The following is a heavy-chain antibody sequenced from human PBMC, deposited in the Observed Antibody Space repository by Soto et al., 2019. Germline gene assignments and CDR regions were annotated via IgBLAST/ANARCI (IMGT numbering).Heavy chain of an antibody. CDR3: ARAPTITTIYDD. J-gene: IGHJ4*02. CDR1: GFIVSSNY. Sequence: GGSLRLSCQVSGFIVSSNYMSWVRQAPGKGLEWVSIIYSDGTMRYADSVRGRFSISRDNSKNTVDLQMTSLTTEDTAVYYCARAPTITTIYDDWGQGTLVTVSS. CDR2: IYSDGTM. D-gene: IGHD3-9*01. V-gene: IGHV3-53*05.